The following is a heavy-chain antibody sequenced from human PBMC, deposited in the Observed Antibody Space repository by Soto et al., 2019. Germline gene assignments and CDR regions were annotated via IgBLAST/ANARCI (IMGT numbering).Heavy chain of an antibody. D-gene: IGHD3-3*01. Sequence: PSETLSLSYTVSGGSISSGGYYWSWIRQHPGKGLEWIGYIYYSGSTYYNPSLKSRVTISVDTSKNQFSLKLSSVTAADTAVYYCARSVRFSQKTDAFDIWGQGTMVTVSS. CDR2: IYYSGST. CDR1: GGSISSGGYY. V-gene: IGHV4-31*03. J-gene: IGHJ3*02. CDR3: ARSVRFSQKTDAFDI.